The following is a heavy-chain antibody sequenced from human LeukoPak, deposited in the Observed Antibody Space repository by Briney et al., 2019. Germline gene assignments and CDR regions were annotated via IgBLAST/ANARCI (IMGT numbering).Heavy chain of an antibody. D-gene: IGHD6-13*01. CDR3: ARDLSSWTPGY. CDR1: GFSFRNYG. V-gene: IGHV3-33*01. J-gene: IGHJ4*02. CDR2: IWTDGSNK. Sequence: PGGSLRLSCAASGFSFRNYGMHWVRQAPDKGLEWVAVIWTDGSNKDYADSVKGRFTISRDESNNTMYLQMNSLRAEDTAMYYCARDLSSWTPGYWGQGTLVTVSS.